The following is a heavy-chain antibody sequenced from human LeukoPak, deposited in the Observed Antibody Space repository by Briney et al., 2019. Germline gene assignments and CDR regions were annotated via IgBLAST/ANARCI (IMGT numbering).Heavy chain of an antibody. J-gene: IGHJ5*02. CDR1: GYSIGSGFY. Sequence: SETLSLTCSVSGYSIGSGFYWGWIRQPPGKGLEWIGSIYHSGTTYKNPSLKSRLTISVGTSKNQFSLKLNSVTASDTAVYYCARLTVGALIWFDPWGQGTLVTVSS. CDR2: IYHSGTT. V-gene: IGHV4-38-2*02. D-gene: IGHD1-26*01. CDR3: ARLTVGALIWFDP.